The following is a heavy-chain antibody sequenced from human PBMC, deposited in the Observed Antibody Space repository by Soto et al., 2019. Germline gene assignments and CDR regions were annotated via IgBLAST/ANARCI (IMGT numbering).Heavy chain of an antibody. D-gene: IGHD5-18*01. Sequence: PSETLSLTCAVSGGSISSGGYSWSWIRQPPGKGLEWIGYIYHSGSTYCNPSLKSRVTISVDRSKNQFSLKLSSVTAADTAVYYCARTVDTAIDFDYWGQGTLVTVSS. J-gene: IGHJ4*02. CDR2: IYHSGST. CDR3: ARTVDTAIDFDY. CDR1: GGSISSGGYS. V-gene: IGHV4-30-2*01.